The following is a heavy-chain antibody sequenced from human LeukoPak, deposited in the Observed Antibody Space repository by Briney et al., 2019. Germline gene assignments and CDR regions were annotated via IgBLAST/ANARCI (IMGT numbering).Heavy chain of an antibody. CDR1: GFTFSSYG. Sequence: GGSLRLSCAASGFTFSSYGMHWVRQAPGKGLEWVAVISYDGSNKYYADSVKGRFTISRDNSKNTLYLQMNSLRAEDTAVYYCAKALFSGSQPDYWGQGTLVTVSS. CDR3: AKALFSGSQPDY. CDR2: ISYDGSNK. V-gene: IGHV3-30*18. J-gene: IGHJ4*02. D-gene: IGHD1-26*01.